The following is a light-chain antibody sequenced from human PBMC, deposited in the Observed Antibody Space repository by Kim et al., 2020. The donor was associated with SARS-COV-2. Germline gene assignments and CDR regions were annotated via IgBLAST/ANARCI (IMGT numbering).Light chain of an antibody. J-gene: IGLJ2*01. CDR3: LLYYGGVVV. V-gene: IGLV7-43*01. Sequence: PGGTVTLTCASTTGAVTRGYYPNWFQQKPGQAPRALIYSTGNKHSWTPARFSGSLLGGKAALTLSGVQPEDEAEYYCLLYYGGVVVFGGGTQLTVL. CDR2: STG. CDR1: TGAVTRGYY.